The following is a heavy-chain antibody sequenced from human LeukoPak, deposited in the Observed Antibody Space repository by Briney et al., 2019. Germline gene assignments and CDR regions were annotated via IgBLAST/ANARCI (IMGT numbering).Heavy chain of an antibody. CDR1: GYTFTNYD. CDR2: MNPNSGNT. Sequence: ASVKVSCKASGYTFTNYDIYWVRQATGQGLEWMGWMNPNSGNTGYAQKFQGRVTIIRDTSISTAYMELSSLRSEDTAVYYCARGDRDHDILTGYSKRWFDPWGQGTLVTVSS. J-gene: IGHJ5*02. D-gene: IGHD3-9*01. CDR3: ARGDRDHDILTGYSKRWFDP. V-gene: IGHV1-8*03.